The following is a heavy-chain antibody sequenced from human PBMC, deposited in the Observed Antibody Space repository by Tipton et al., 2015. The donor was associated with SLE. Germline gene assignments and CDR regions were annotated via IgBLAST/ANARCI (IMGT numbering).Heavy chain of an antibody. V-gene: IGHV3-49*03. D-gene: IGHD3-22*01. J-gene: IGHJ6*02. CDR3: TRDLDYYDSSGYDYYYGMDV. Sequence: SLRLSCTASGFTFGDYAMSWFRQAPGKGLEWVGFIRSKAYGGTTEYAASVKGRFTISRDDSKSIAYLQMNSLKTEDTAVYYCTRDLDYYDSSGYDYYYGMDVWGQGTTVTVPS. CDR1: GFTFGDYA. CDR2: IRSKAYGGTT.